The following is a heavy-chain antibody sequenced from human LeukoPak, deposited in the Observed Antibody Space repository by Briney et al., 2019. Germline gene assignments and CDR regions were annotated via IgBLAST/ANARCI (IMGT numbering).Heavy chain of an antibody. Sequence: PSENLSLTCTVSGGSINGYYWTWIRQPPGKGLEWIGQIYYNGKADYNPSLESRITISVDTSKNKISLKLNSVTAADTAIYYCEKVGADYDMYVWGQGITVAVSS. CDR3: EKVGADYDMYV. J-gene: IGHJ6*02. CDR2: IYYNGKA. V-gene: IGHV4-59*01. CDR1: GGSINGYY. D-gene: IGHD3-16*01.